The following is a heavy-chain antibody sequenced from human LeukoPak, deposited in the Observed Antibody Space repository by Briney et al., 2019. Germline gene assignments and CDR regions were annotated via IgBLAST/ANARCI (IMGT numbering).Heavy chain of an antibody. CDR1: GGVFRNYA. V-gene: IGHV1-2*02. J-gene: IGHJ3*02. Sequence: ASVKVSCKASGGVFRNYAINWVRQAPGQGLEWMGWINPNSGGTNYAQKFQGRVTMTRDTSISTAYMELSRLRSDDTAVYYCARDAFDIWGQGTMVTVSS. CDR3: ARDAFDI. CDR2: INPNSGGT.